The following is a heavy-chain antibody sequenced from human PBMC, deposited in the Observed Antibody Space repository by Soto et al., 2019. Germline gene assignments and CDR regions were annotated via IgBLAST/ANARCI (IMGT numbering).Heavy chain of an antibody. J-gene: IGHJ4*02. CDR3: ARPAPYCGGDCWCDY. CDR2: ISAYNGNT. V-gene: IGHV1-18*01. CDR1: GYTFTSYG. Sequence: PGASVKVSCKASGYTFTSYGISWVRQAPGQGLEWMGWISAYNGNTNYAQKLQGRVTMTTDTSTSTAYMELRSLRSDDTAVYYCARPAPYCGGDCWCDYWGQGTLVTVSS. D-gene: IGHD2-21*02.